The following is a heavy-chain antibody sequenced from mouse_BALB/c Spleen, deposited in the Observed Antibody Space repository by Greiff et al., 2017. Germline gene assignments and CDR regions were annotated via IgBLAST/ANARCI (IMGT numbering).Heavy chain of an antibody. Sequence: VKLMESGPGILQPSQTLSLTCSFSGFSLSTSGMGVSWIRQPSGKGLEWLAHIYWDDDKRYNPSLKSRLTISKDTSRNQVFLKITSVDTADTATYYCARRDGYDWGHYYAMDYWGQGTSVTVSS. CDR1: GFSLSTSGMG. V-gene: IGHV8-12*01. CDR3: ARRDGYDWGHYYAMDY. CDR2: IYWDDDK. D-gene: IGHD2-2*01. J-gene: IGHJ4*01.